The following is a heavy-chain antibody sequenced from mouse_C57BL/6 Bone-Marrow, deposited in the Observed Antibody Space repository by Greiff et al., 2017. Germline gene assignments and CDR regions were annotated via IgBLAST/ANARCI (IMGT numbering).Heavy chain of an antibody. J-gene: IGHJ4*01. CDR3: ARQNYYGSDYAMDY. CDR1: GFSFSSYT. Sequence: EVKLVESGGGLVKPGGSLTLSCAASGFSFSSYTMSWVRQTPEKRLEWVATSSGGGGNTYYPDSVKGRFTISRDNAKNTLYLQMSSLRSEDTALYYCARQNYYGSDYAMDYWGQGTSVTVSS. CDR2: SSGGGGNT. V-gene: IGHV5-9*01. D-gene: IGHD1-1*01.